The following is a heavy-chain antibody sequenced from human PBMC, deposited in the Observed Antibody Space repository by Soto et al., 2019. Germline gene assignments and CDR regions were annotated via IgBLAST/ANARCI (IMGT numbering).Heavy chain of an antibody. D-gene: IGHD1-26*01. V-gene: IGHV3-7*01. J-gene: IGHJ5*02. Sequence: GSLRLSCVGSGFTFSSNWMGWVRQAPGKGLEWVASIMKDGGVKKYVDSVKGRFIISRDNAKNSVSLQMNSLRADDTAIYYCARDRDYYKADHWGPGTLVTVSS. CDR2: IMKDGGVK. CDR3: ARDRDYYKADH. CDR1: GFTFSSNW.